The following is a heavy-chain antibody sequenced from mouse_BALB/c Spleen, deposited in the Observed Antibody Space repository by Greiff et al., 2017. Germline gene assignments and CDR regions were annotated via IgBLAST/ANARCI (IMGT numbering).Heavy chain of an antibody. CDR2: INPSTGYT. CDR3: ARWGNYYGRGAMDY. V-gene: IGHV1-7*01. CDR1: GYTFTSYW. J-gene: IGHJ4*01. Sequence: VQLVESGAELAKPGASVKMSCKASGYTFTSYWMHWVKQRPGQGLEWIGYINPSTGYTEYNQKFKDKATLTADKSSSTAYMQLSSLTSEDSAVYYCARWGNYYGRGAMDYWGQGTSVTVSS. D-gene: IGHD1-1*01.